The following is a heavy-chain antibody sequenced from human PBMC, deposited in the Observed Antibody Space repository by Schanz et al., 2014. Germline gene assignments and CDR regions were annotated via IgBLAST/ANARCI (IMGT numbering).Heavy chain of an antibody. Sequence: QVHLVQSGAEVKKPGSSVKVSFKASGGTFSSDTFSWVRQAPGQGLEWMGRIIPILGIANYAQKFQGRVTITADKSTFTAYMDVSSLRSEDTAVYYCASSGAGYSSSWDFDYWGQGTLVTVSS. V-gene: IGHV1-69*02. CDR1: GGTFSSDT. D-gene: IGHD6-13*01. CDR3: ASSGAGYSSSWDFDY. CDR2: IIPILGIA. J-gene: IGHJ4*02.